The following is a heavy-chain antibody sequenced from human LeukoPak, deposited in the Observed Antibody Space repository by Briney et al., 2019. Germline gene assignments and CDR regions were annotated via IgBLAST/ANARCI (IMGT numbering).Heavy chain of an antibody. CDR3: ARDLEYYYVSSGYYYSD. Sequence: ASVKVSCKASGYTFTSYGISWVRQAPGQGLEWMGWISAYNGNTNYAQKLQGRVTMTTDTSTSTAYMELRSLRSDDTAVYYCARDLEYYYVSSGYYYSDWGQGTLVTVAS. V-gene: IGHV1-18*01. D-gene: IGHD3-22*01. J-gene: IGHJ4*02. CDR1: GYTFTSYG. CDR2: ISAYNGNT.